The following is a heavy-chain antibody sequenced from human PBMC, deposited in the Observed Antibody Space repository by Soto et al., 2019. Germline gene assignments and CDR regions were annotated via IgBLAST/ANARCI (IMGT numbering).Heavy chain of an antibody. D-gene: IGHD3-10*01. CDR3: VTRRKRFSEFYYYGTDV. CDR2: VIPIFGSA. V-gene: IGHV1-69*12. Sequence: QVPLVQSGAEMRKPGTSVRVSCKASGGPFTHSGLNWVRQAPGQGLEWMGGVIPIFGSATYAQKFQDRVTFVAYESMTTASLEMSGLRLDDTSIYYCVTRRKRFSEFYYYGTDVWGQGTRVTGSS. J-gene: IGHJ6*02. CDR1: GGPFTHSG.